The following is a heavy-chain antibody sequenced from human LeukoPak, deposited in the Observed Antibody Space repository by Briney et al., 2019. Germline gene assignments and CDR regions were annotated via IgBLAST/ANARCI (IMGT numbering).Heavy chain of an antibody. CDR2: ISGSSSYI. CDR3: AREVVATASAFDC. V-gene: IGHV3-21*04. D-gene: IGHD2-21*01. Sequence: PGGSLRLSCAASGFTFSSYNMNWVRQAPGKGLEWVASISGSSSYIYTADSLKGRFSISRDNARNSLYLQISSLRAEDTAVYYCAREVVATASAFDCWGQGTLVTVSS. J-gene: IGHJ4*02. CDR1: GFTFSSYN.